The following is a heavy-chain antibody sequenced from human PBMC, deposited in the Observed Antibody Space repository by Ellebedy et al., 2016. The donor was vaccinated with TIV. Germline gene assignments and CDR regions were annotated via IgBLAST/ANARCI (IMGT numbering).Heavy chain of an antibody. V-gene: IGHV3-74*03. CDR1: GFTFSVYW. J-gene: IGHJ4*02. CDR2: ISSDGDII. CDR3: VLYAPRPS. Sequence: GESLKISCAASGFTFSVYWMHWVRQAPGKGLVWLSHISSDGDIIKYADTVKGRFTISRDNAKKILYLQMNSLRAEDTAVYYCVLYAPRPSWGQGTLVTVSS. D-gene: IGHD2-2*02.